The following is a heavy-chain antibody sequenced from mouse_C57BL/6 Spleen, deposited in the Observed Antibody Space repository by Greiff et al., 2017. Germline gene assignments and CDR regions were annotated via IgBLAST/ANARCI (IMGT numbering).Heavy chain of an antibody. J-gene: IGHJ1*03. V-gene: IGHV1-50*01. CDR3: AREKGYYGRGWYFDV. Sequence: QVQLQQPGAELVKPGASVKLSCKASGYTFTSYWMQWVKQRPGQGLEWIGEIDPSDSYTNYNQKFKGKATLTVDTSSSTAYMQLSSLTSEDSAVYDCAREKGYYGRGWYFDVWGTGTTVTVSS. D-gene: IGHD1-1*01. CDR2: IDPSDSYT. CDR1: GYTFTSYW.